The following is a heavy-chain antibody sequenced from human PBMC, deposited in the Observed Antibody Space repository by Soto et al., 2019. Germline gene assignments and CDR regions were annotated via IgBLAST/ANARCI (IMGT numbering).Heavy chain of an antibody. D-gene: IGHD2-15*01. CDR3: ATGAYCSGGSCSDYYYYYYGMDL. CDR2: LVVGTGNT. J-gene: IGHJ6*02. V-gene: IGHV1-58*01. Sequence: SVKVSCKTSGFTFRSSAVQWVRQALGQRLEWIGWLVVGTGNTNYAQKFQQRVTISSDRSTNTVSMELSSLTSEDTAVYYCATGAYCSGGSCSDYYYYYYGMDLWGQGTTVTVSS. CDR1: GFTFRSSA.